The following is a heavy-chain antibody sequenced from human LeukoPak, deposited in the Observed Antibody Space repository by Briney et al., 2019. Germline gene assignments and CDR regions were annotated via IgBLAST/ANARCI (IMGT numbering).Heavy chain of an antibody. Sequence: ASVNVSCKASGYMFTGHYMHWVRQAPGQGLEWMGWINPNSGGTNYAQKFQGRVTMTRDTSISTAYMELSSLRSDDTAVYYCARVTEHTAMVHWYFDLWGRGTLVTV. D-gene: IGHD5-18*01. J-gene: IGHJ2*01. CDR2: INPNSGGT. V-gene: IGHV1-2*02. CDR1: GYMFTGHY. CDR3: ARVTEHTAMVHWYFDL.